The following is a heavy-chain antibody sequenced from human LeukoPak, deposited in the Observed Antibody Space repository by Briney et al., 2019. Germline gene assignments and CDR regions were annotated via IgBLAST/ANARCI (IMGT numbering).Heavy chain of an antibody. CDR1: GYTFTGYY. CDR2: INPNSGGT. J-gene: IGHJ3*02. V-gene: IGHV1-2*02. Sequence: ASVRVSCKASGYTFTGYYMHWVRQAPGQGREWMGCINPNSGGTNYPHKFHGRVTMTRDTSISTAYMELSRLRSDDTVVYYCASLAAGPDAFDIWGQGTMVTVSS. D-gene: IGHD6-13*01. CDR3: ASLAAGPDAFDI.